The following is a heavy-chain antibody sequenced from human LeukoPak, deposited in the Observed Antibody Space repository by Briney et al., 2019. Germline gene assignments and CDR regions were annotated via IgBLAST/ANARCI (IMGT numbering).Heavy chain of an antibody. CDR2: INWNGRIT. CDR3: ARGSVQLWLRDTYYYMDV. Sequence: PGGSLRLSCAASGFTFDDYAMNWIRQVPGKGLEWVSGINWNGRITEYADSVNDRFTISRQNTKNSLYLYMNNLGGEDTALYFCARGSVQLWLRDTYYYMDVWGKGTTVTVSS. D-gene: IGHD5-18*01. CDR1: GFTFDDYA. J-gene: IGHJ6*03. V-gene: IGHV3-20*04.